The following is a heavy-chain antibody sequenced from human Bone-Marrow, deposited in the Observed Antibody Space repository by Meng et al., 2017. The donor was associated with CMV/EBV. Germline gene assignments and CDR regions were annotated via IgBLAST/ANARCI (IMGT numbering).Heavy chain of an antibody. CDR1: GGTFSSYA. D-gene: IGHD6-13*01. J-gene: IGHJ4*02. CDR3: AREGVAAAFAY. V-gene: IGHV1-69*10. CDR2: IIPILGIA. Sequence: SVKVSCKASGGTFSSYAISWVRQAPGQGLEWMGGIIPILGIANYAQKFQGRVTITADKSTSTAYMELSSLRSEDTAVYYCAREGVAAAFAYWGQGKLGNVAS.